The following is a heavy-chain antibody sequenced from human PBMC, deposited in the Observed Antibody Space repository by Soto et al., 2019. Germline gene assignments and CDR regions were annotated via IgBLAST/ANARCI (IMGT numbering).Heavy chain of an antibody. CDR3: ARDLAEDNSGYYYASPGYYYYDGMDG. Sequence: QVQLVQSGAEVKKPGASVKVSCKASGYTFTSYSISWVRQAPGQGREWMGWISVYTGNTKYAQRLQGRVTMTTDTSTSTAYLELRSLRSDDTAVYYCARDLAEDNSGYYYASPGYYYYDGMDGWGQGTTVTVSS. CDR2: ISVYTGNT. J-gene: IGHJ6*02. D-gene: IGHD3-22*01. CDR1: GYTFTSYS. V-gene: IGHV1-18*01.